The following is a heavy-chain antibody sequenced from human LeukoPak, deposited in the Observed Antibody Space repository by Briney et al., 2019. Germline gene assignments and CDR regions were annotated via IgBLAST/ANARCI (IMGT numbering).Heavy chain of an antibody. D-gene: IGHD3-22*01. Sequence: PSETLSLTCSVSGVSINSLYFIWIRQSPGKGLEWIGYIYDSGITKYNPSLKSRVTISVDTSKNQFSLRLRSVTAADTAGYFCARAYSSASWFDPWGQGTVVSVSS. CDR3: ARAYSSASWFDP. V-gene: IGHV4-59*11. CDR1: GVSINSLY. CDR2: IYDSGIT. J-gene: IGHJ5*02.